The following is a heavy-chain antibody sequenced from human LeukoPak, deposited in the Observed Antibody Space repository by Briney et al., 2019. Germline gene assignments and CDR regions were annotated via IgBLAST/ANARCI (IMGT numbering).Heavy chain of an antibody. CDR3: ARLEGIAAAGIEGGAFDI. Sequence: GESLKISCKGSGYSFTSCWIGWVRQMPGKGLEWMGIIYPGDSDTRYSPSFQGQVTISADKSISTAYLQWSSLKASDTAMYYCARLEGIAAAGIEGGAFDIWGQGTMVTVSS. V-gene: IGHV5-51*01. J-gene: IGHJ3*02. CDR2: IYPGDSDT. CDR1: GYSFTSCW. D-gene: IGHD6-13*01.